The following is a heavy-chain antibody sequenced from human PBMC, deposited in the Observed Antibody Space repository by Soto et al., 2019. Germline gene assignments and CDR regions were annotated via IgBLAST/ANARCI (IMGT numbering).Heavy chain of an antibody. D-gene: IGHD3-22*01. CDR3: ARQIYDSDTGPNFQYYFDS. J-gene: IGHJ4*02. CDR2: IDPSDSQT. Sequence: PGESLKISCKGSGYSFAVYWITWVHQKPGKGLEWMGRIDPSDSQTYYSPSFRGHVTISATKSITTVFLQWSSLRAPDTAMYYCARQIYDSDTGPNFQYYFDSWGQGTPVTVSS. V-gene: IGHV5-10-1*01. CDR1: GYSFAVYW.